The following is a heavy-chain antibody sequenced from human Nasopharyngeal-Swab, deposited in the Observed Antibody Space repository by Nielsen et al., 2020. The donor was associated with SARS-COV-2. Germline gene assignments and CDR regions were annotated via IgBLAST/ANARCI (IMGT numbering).Heavy chain of an antibody. CDR2: IYYSGST. Sequence: RQAPGKGLEWIGYIYYSGSTNYNPSLKSRVTISVDTSKNQFSLKLSSVTVADTAVYYCARGDSSGWAFDYWGQGTLVTVSS. CDR3: ARGDSSGWAFDY. V-gene: IGHV4-59*08. D-gene: IGHD6-19*01. J-gene: IGHJ4*02.